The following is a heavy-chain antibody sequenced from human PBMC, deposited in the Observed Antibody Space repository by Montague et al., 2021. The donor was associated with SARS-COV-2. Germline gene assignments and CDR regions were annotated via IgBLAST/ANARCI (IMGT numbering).Heavy chain of an antibody. CDR3: ANHGGLLRTFYWSY. CDR1: GFTFNSYA. D-gene: IGHD3-10*01. V-gene: IGHV3-23*01. Sequence: SLRLSCAASGFTFNSYAMSWVRQAPGKGLEWVSGIGGSGDYTHYADSVRGRFTISRDNSKNTLFLQMDNLRADDTAVYYCANHGGLLRTFYWSYWGQGTLVTVSS. J-gene: IGHJ4*02. CDR2: IGGSGDYT.